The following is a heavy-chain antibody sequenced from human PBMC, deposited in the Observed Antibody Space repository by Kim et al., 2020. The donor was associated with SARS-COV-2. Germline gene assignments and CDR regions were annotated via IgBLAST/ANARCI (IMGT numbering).Heavy chain of an antibody. V-gene: IGHV4-34*01. CDR3: ARGEGYYGSGRYHDY. Sequence: SETLSLTCAVYGGSFSGYYWSWIRQPPGKGLEWIGEINHSGSTNYNPSLKSRVTISVDTSKNQFSLKLSSVTAADTAVYYCARGEGYYGSGRYHDYWGQGTLVTVSS. CDR2: INHSGST. D-gene: IGHD3-10*01. J-gene: IGHJ4*02. CDR1: GGSFSGYY.